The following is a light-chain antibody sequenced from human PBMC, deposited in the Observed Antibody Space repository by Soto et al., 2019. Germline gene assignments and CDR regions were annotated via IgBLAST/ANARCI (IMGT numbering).Light chain of an antibody. V-gene: IGKV3-11*01. CDR3: QQRRNGFT. J-gene: IGKJ4*01. Sequence: EIVLTQSPATLSLSPGERATLSCRASRSVSSYLAWYQQKPGQAPRLLIYDASNRATGIPARFRRSRSGTDFTVAISSIEPEEFAVYYCQQRRNGFTFAGGTKVES. CDR2: DAS. CDR1: RSVSSY.